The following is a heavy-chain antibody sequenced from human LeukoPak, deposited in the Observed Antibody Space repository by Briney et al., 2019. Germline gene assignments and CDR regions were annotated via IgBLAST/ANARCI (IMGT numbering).Heavy chain of an antibody. D-gene: IGHD3-10*01. CDR1: GYTFTGYY. Sequence: ASVKVSCKASGYTFTGYYMHWVRQAPGQGLEWMGRINPNSGGTNYAQKFQGRVTMTRDTSISTAYMELSRLRSDDTAVYYCARDREELDRGVQNAFDIWGQGTMVTVSS. J-gene: IGHJ3*02. CDR2: INPNSGGT. V-gene: IGHV1-2*06. CDR3: ARDREELDRGVQNAFDI.